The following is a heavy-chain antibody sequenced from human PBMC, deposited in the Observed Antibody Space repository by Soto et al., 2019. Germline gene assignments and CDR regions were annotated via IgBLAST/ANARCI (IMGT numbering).Heavy chain of an antibody. V-gene: IGHV4-4*02. D-gene: IGHD2-15*01. CDR1: GGSISSSNW. CDR2: IHRSGNT. Sequence: QVQLQESGPGLVKPSGTLSLTCDVYGGSISSSNWWSVVRQSPGKGLEWMGEIHRSGNTNYNPSFRSRITISVDKSKNQFSLKVSSVTAADTAVYYCARTSGIGYDFDYWGQGTLVTVSS. CDR3: ARTSGIGYDFDY. J-gene: IGHJ4*02.